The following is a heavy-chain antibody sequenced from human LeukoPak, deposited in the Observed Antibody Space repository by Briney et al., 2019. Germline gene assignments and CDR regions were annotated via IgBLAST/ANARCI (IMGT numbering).Heavy chain of an antibody. J-gene: IGHJ6*02. CDR2: IIPILGIA. V-gene: IGHV1-69*04. CDR1: GGTFSSYA. Sequence: GSSVKVSCKASGGTFSSYAISWVRQAPGQGLEWMGRIIPILGIANYAQKFQGRVTITADKSTSTAYMELSSLRSEDTAAYYCARPYMVRGVIIRSDYYGMDVWGQGTTVTVSS. D-gene: IGHD3-10*01. CDR3: ARPYMVRGVIIRSDYYGMDV.